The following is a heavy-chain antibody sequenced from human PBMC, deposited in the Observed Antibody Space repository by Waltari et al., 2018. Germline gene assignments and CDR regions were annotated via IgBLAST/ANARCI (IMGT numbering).Heavy chain of an antibody. CDR3: AGVFSNFDY. V-gene: IGHV4-61*02. CDR1: GGSISSGSDY. Sequence: QVQLQESGPGLVKPSQTLSLTCTVSGGSISSGSDYWSWIRQPAGKGLEWIGRIYTRGSTNYNPSLKSRVTISVDTSKNQFSLRLSSVTAADTAVYYCAGVFSNFDYWGQGTLVTVSS. D-gene: IGHD3-10*02. J-gene: IGHJ4*02. CDR2: IYTRGST.